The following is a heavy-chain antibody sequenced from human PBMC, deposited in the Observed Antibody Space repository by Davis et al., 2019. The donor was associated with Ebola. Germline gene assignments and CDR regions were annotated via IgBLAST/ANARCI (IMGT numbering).Heavy chain of an antibody. CDR2: ISGSGGSI. D-gene: IGHD6-19*01. J-gene: IGHJ5*02. V-gene: IGHV3-23*01. CDR1: GFTFSNYA. CDR3: AKSIRGRQWNNWFDP. Sequence: PGGSLRLSCAVSGFTFSNYAMNWVRQAPGKGLEWVSAISGSGGSIYYADSVKGRFTISRDNSRNTLYLQMKSLRAEDTALYYCAKSIRGRQWNNWFDPWGQGTLVTVSS.